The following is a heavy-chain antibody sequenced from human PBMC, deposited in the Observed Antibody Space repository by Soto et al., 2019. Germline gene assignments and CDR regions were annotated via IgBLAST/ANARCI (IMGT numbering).Heavy chain of an antibody. CDR1: GFSLSTTRVG. D-gene: IGHD6-19*01. V-gene: IGHV2-5*02. J-gene: IGHJ4*02. CDR3: AHTLVAGLGYYFDY. CDR2: IYWDDDK. Sequence: QITLKESGPTLVKPTQTLTLTCTFSGFSLSTTRVGVGWIRQPPGKALEWLALIYWDDDKRYSPFLKSRLTITQDTSKNQVVLTMTNMDPMDTATYCCAHTLVAGLGYYFDYWGQGTLVTVSS.